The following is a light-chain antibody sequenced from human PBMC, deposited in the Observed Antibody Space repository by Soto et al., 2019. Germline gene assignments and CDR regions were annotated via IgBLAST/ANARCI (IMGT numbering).Light chain of an antibody. Sequence: ETLMTQSPATLSVSPGERVSLSCRASQSVSLSLAWYQQKPGQAPRLLIYGASTRATGIPDRFTGSGSGTQFTLSITNLQSEDFALYYCQQYNDWPPITFGQGTRLAIK. J-gene: IGKJ5*01. V-gene: IGKV3-15*01. CDR1: QSVSLS. CDR3: QQYNDWPPIT. CDR2: GAS.